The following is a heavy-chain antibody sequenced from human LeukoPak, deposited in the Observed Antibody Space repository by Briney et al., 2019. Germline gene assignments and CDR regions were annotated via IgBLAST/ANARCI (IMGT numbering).Heavy chain of an antibody. V-gene: IGHV1-69*05. D-gene: IGHD3-3*01. J-gene: IGHJ6*03. CDR2: IIPIFGTG. CDR3: ARDESVYYEFGHYYMYV. CDR1: GGTFSSYA. Sequence: AVKVSCKASGGTFSSYAISWVRQAPGQGLEWMGRIIPIFGTGNYAQKFQGRVTITTDESTSTAYMELSSLRSEDTAVYYCARDESVYYEFGHYYMYVWGKGTTVTVSS.